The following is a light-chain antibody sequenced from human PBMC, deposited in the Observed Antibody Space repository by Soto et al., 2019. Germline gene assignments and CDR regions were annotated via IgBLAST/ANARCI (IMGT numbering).Light chain of an antibody. J-gene: IGLJ1*01. CDR2: EVT. Sequence: QSALTQPPSASGSPGQSVTISCTGTSSDVGAYDFVSWYLHHPGKAPKLMIYEVTKRPSGVPDRFSGPKSGNTASLTVSGLQAEDEADYYCTSHAGNYYFPYVFGTGTKLTVL. V-gene: IGLV2-8*01. CDR1: SSDVGAYDF. CDR3: TSHAGNYYFPYV.